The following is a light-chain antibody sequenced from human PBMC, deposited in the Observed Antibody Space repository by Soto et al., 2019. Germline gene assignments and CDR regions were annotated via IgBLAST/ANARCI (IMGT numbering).Light chain of an antibody. Sequence: DTQMTQSPSTLSASVGDRVTITCRASQSISYHLAWYQQRPGRAPNLLIYKASSLESGVPSRFSGSGSGTEFTLTISSLQPDDFATYYCQQYNSYSPTFGQGTKVEIK. J-gene: IGKJ1*01. V-gene: IGKV1-5*03. CDR3: QQYNSYSPT. CDR1: QSISYH. CDR2: KAS.